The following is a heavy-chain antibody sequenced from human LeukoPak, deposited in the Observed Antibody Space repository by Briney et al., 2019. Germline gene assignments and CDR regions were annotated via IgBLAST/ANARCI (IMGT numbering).Heavy chain of an antibody. D-gene: IGHD3-22*01. CDR1: GYTFTSYG. CDR2: ISAYNGNT. J-gene: IGHJ4*02. V-gene: IGHV1-18*01. CDR3: ARGADGGYYDSSGYID. Sequence: GASVKVSCKASGYTFTSYGISWVRQAPGQGLEWMGWISAYNGNTNYAQMLQGRVTMTTDTSTSTAYMELRSLISDDTAVYYCARGADGGYYDSSGYIDWGQGTLVTVSS.